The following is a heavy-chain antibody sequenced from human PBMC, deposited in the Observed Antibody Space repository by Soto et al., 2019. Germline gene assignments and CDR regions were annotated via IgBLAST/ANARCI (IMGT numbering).Heavy chain of an antibody. CDR1: GGSVTLTSYY. V-gene: IGHV4-39*01. CDR2: VYYSGST. D-gene: IGHD3-22*01. CDR3: ASDYSGYSADPEYYGVEV. Sequence: SETLSLTCSVSGGSVTLTSYYWGWIRQPPGKGLEWIGNVYYSGSTNYNPSLKSRVTISVDTSKNQFSLSLKSVTAADTAVYYCASDYSGYSADPEYYGVEVWGQGTTVTSP. J-gene: IGHJ6*02.